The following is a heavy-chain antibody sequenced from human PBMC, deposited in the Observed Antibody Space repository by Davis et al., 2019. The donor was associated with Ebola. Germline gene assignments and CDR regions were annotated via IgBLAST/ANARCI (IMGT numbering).Heavy chain of an antibody. CDR1: GFTFSSYA. CDR2: ISGSGGST. CDR3: AKVARFLEWLSRSPPDY. Sequence: GESLKISCAASGFTFSSYAMSWVRQAPWKGLELVSAISGSGGSTYYADSVKGRFTISRDNSKNTLYLQMNSLRAEDTAVYYCAKVARFLEWLSRSPPDYWGQGTLVTVSS. V-gene: IGHV3-23*01. J-gene: IGHJ4*02. D-gene: IGHD3-3*01.